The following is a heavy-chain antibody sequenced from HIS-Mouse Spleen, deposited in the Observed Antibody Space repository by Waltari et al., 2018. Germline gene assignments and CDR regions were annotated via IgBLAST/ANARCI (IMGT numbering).Heavy chain of an antibody. D-gene: IGHD1-26*01. V-gene: IGHV3-74*01. J-gene: IGHJ3*02. CDR1: GFTFSSYW. Sequence: EVQLVESGGGLVQPGGSLRLSCAASGFTFSSYWMHWVRQAPGKGLVWGSRINSDGSSTSYADSVKGRFTISRDNAKNTLYLQMNSLRAEDTAVYYCARGKSGSYPDAFDIWGQGTMVTVSS. CDR2: INSDGSST. CDR3: ARGKSGSYPDAFDI.